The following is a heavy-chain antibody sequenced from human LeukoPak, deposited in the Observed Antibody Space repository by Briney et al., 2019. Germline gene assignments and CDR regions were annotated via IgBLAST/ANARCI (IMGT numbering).Heavy chain of an antibody. CDR3: ARARGDYGDYEHYCDY. D-gene: IGHD4-17*01. Sequence: SETLSLTCTVSGGSISSGDYYWSWIRQPPGKDLEWIGYIYYSGSTYYNPSLKSRVTISVDTSKNQFSLKLSSVTAADTAVYYCARARGDYGDYEHYCDYWGQGTLVTVSS. CDR2: IYYSGST. J-gene: IGHJ4*02. CDR1: GGSISSGDYY. V-gene: IGHV4-30-4*01.